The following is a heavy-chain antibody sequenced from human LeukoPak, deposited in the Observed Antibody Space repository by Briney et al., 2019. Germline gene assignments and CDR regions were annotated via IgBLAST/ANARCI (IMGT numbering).Heavy chain of an antibody. Sequence: GSLRLSCAASGFTFSSYAMSWIRQPPGKGLEWIGEINHSGSTNYNPSLKSRVTISVDTSKNQFSLKLSSVTAADTAVYYCARRPQYNSSGWPKRGVLFDYWGQGTLVTVSS. D-gene: IGHD6-19*01. V-gene: IGHV4-34*01. CDR2: INHSGST. CDR1: GFTFSSYA. J-gene: IGHJ4*02. CDR3: ARRPQYNSSGWPKRGVLFDY.